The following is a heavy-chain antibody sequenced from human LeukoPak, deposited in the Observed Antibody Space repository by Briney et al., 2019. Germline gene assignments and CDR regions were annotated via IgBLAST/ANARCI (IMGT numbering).Heavy chain of an antibody. CDR3: ALRMVRGVIDWFDP. CDR2: IYYSGST. D-gene: IGHD3-10*01. V-gene: IGHV4-59*01. J-gene: IGHJ5*02. Sequence: SETLSVTCTVSGGSISSYYWSWIRQPPGKGLEWIGYIYYSGSTNYNPALKSRVTISVDTSKHQFSLKLSSVPAADTAVYYCALRMVRGVIDWFDPRGQGNLVTVSS. CDR1: GGSISSYY.